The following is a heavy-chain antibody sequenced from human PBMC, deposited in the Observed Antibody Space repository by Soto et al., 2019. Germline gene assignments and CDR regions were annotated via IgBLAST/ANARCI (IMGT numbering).Heavy chain of an antibody. CDR3: AREGLRRSYYYGMDG. CDR2: IYSGGST. V-gene: IGHV3-53*02. D-gene: IGHD3-16*01. J-gene: IGHJ6*02. CDR1: GFTVSSNY. Sequence: EVQLVETGGGLIQPGGSLRLSCAASGFTVSSNYMSWVRQAPGKGLEWVSVIYSGGSTYYADSVKGRFTISRDNSKNTLYLQMNSLRAEDTAVYYCAREGLRRSYYYGMDGWGQGTTVTVSS.